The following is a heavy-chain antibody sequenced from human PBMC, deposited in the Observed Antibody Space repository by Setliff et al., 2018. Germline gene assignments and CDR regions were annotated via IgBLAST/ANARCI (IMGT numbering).Heavy chain of an antibody. CDR1: GYTLTELS. V-gene: IGHV1-24*01. J-gene: IGHJ3*02. CDR2: FDPEDGET. D-gene: IGHD3-9*01. CDR3: ATESLLRYFDLVGNPYAFDI. Sequence: RASVKVSCKVSGYTLTELSMRWVRQAPGKGLEWMGGFDPEDGETIYAQKFQGRVTTTEDTSTDTAYMELSSLRSEDTAVYYCATESLLRYFDLVGNPYAFDIWGQGTMVTVSS.